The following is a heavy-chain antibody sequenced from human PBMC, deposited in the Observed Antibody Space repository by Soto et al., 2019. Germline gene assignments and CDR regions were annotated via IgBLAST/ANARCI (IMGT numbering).Heavy chain of an antibody. CDR1: GFSLTTGGVA. J-gene: IGHJ2*01. V-gene: IGHV2-5*02. CDR2: IYWDDDK. CDR3: AQSECSGAHCYSRGYFGL. D-gene: IGHD2-15*01. Sequence: QITLKESGPTLVKPTQTLTLTCTFSGFSLTTGGVAVGWIRQPPGKALEWLALIYWDDDKRYSPSLKSRLSSTKDTTKKQVVLTRTNMGPVDTGTYYCAQSECSGAHCYSRGYFGLWGRGTLVTVSS.